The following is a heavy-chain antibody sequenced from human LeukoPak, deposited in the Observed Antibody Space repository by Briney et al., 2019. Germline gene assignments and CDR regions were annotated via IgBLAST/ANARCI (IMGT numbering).Heavy chain of an antibody. Sequence: SETLSLTCAVSGGSISSGGYSWSWIRQPPGKGLEWIGNIYYSGSTYYNPSLKSRVTISLDTSKNQFSLSLGSVTAADTAVYFCSRVRSVSAATPYWFDPCGQGTLVTVSS. J-gene: IGHJ5*01. CDR1: GGSISSGGYS. D-gene: IGHD2-15*01. CDR3: SRVRSVSAATPYWFDP. V-gene: IGHV4-30-4*07. CDR2: IYYSGST.